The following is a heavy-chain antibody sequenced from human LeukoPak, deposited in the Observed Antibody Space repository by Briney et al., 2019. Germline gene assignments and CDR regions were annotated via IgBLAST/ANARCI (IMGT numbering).Heavy chain of an antibody. D-gene: IGHD3/OR15-3a*01. J-gene: IGHJ4*02. CDR1: GGSISSYY. V-gene: IGHV4-4*07. CDR3: ARVGLAALYGPLGYYFDY. Sequence: KPSETLSLTCTVSGGSISSYYWSWIRQPAGKGLEWIGRIHTRGSTNYTPSLKSRVTMSVGTSKNQFSLKLSSVTAADTAVYYCARVGLAALYGPLGYYFDYWGQGTLVTVSS. CDR2: IHTRGST.